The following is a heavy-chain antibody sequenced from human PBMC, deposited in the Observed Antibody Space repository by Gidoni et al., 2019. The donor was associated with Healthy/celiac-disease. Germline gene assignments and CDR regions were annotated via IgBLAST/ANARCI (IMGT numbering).Heavy chain of an antibody. CDR3: AIAPAGYYGMDV. J-gene: IGHJ6*02. D-gene: IGHD2-21*01. Sequence: QVQLVESGGGVVQPGRSLRLACAASGFTFSSYAMHWVRQAPGKGLEWVAVISYDGSNKYYADSVKGRFTISRDNSKNTLYLQMNSLRAEDTAVYYCAIAPAGYYGMDVWGQGTTVTVSS. CDR2: ISYDGSNK. CDR1: GFTFSSYA. V-gene: IGHV3-30-3*01.